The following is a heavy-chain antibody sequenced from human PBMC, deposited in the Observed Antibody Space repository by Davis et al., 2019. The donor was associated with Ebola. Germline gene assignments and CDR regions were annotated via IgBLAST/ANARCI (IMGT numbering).Heavy chain of an antibody. CDR2: LSGSGGLS. J-gene: IGHJ6*02. D-gene: IGHD1-14*01. Sequence: GGSLRLSCAASGYTFRIHAMTCVRQAPGKGLEWVSALSGSGGLSYYADAVKGRFTISRDNSKTTLYLQMDSLTAADTAVYYCARGGETVTGTASHGMDVWGQGTTVTVSS. V-gene: IGHV3-23*01. CDR1: GYTFRIHA. CDR3: ARGGETVTGTASHGMDV.